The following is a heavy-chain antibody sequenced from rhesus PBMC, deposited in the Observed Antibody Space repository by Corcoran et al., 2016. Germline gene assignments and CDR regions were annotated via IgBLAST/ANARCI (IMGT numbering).Heavy chain of an antibody. J-gene: IGHJ3*01. V-gene: IGHV3-14*01. Sequence: EVKLLQSGGGLVQPGGSLKLSCAASGIAFSRYWMSWVRRAPGKGLEWIGEINPDSSTINYAPSLKDKFIISRDNAKNTLYLQMSEVRSEDTALYYCARQGYYGLFAYWGQGTLVTVSA. CDR2: INPDSSTI. D-gene: IGHD4-29*01. CDR3: ARQGYYGLFAY. CDR1: GIAFSRYW.